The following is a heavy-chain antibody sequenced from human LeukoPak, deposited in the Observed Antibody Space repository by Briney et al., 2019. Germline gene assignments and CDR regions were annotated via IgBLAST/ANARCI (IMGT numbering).Heavy chain of an antibody. CDR1: GGSFSGYY. Sequence: SETLSLTCAVYGGSFSGYYWSWIRQPPGKGLEWIGEINHSGSTNSNPSLKSRVTISVDTSKNQFSLKLNSVTAADTAVYYCARRRLAANWFDPWGQGTLVTVAS. D-gene: IGHD6-19*01. V-gene: IGHV4-34*01. CDR2: INHSGST. CDR3: ARRRLAANWFDP. J-gene: IGHJ5*02.